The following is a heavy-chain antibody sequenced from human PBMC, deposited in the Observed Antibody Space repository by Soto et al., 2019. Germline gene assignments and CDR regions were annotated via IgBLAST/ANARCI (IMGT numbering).Heavy chain of an antibody. CDR1: GGSISSYY. J-gene: IGHJ4*02. CDR3: ARAHYYDSSGYYYFFDY. Sequence: PSDTLSLTCTVSGGSISSYYWSWIRQPPGKGLEWIGYIYYSGSTNYNPSLKSRVTISVDTSKNQFSLKLSSVTAADTAVYYCARAHYYDSSGYYYFFDYWGQGTLVTVSS. CDR2: IYYSGST. V-gene: IGHV4-59*01. D-gene: IGHD3-22*01.